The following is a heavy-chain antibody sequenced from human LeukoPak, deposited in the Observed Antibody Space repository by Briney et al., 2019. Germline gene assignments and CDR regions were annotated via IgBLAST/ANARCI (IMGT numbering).Heavy chain of an antibody. V-gene: IGHV3-9*01. CDR3: AREMGGYPFDY. CDR2: ISWNSGSI. D-gene: IGHD5-12*01. Sequence: PGGSLRLSCAASGFTFDDYAMHWVRQAPGKGLEWVSGISWNSGSIGYADSVKGRFTISRDNAKNSLYLQMNSLRAEDTSVYYCAREMGGYPFDYWGQGIQVTVSS. J-gene: IGHJ4*02. CDR1: GFTFDDYA.